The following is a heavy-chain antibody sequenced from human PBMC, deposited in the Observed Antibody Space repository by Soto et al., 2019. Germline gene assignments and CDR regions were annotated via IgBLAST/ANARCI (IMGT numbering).Heavy chain of an antibody. V-gene: IGHV3-15*07. Sequence: EVQLVESGGGLVKPGGSLRLSCAASGFTFSNAWMNLVRQAPGKGLEWVGRIKSKTDGGTTDYAAPVKGRFTSSKDDSKNTLYPQMNSRNTEDAAVYYCTTDWMITLGGVRWGQGALATVSS. J-gene: IGHJ4*02. CDR3: TTDWMITLGGVR. CDR2: IKSKTDGGTT. CDR1: GFTFSNAW. D-gene: IGHD3-16*01.